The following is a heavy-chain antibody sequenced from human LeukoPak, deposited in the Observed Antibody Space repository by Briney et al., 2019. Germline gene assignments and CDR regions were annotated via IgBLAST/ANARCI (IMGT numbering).Heavy chain of an antibody. CDR1: GGSISSGSYY. Sequence: SETLSLTCTVSGGSISSGSYYWSWIRQPAGKGLEWIGRIYTSGSTNYNPSLKSRVTISVDTSKNQFSLKLSSVSAADTAVYYCARSRGVRSAVYFDYWGQGTLVTVSS. J-gene: IGHJ4*02. CDR3: ARSRGVRSAVYFDY. V-gene: IGHV4-61*02. D-gene: IGHD3-10*01. CDR2: IYTSGST.